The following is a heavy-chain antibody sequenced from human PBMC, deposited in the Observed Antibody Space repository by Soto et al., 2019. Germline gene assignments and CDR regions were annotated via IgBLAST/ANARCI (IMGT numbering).Heavy chain of an antibody. D-gene: IGHD4-17*01. CDR3: ARPHRSGDYYPFDY. CDR1: GGSISSYY. CDR2: IYDSGST. Sequence: PSETLSLICTVSGGSISSYYWSWIRQPPGKGPEWIGYIYDSGSTKYNPSLKSRVTISVDTSKNQFSLKLSSVTAADTAVYYCARPHRSGDYYPFDYWGQGSLVTVSS. V-gene: IGHV4-59*01. J-gene: IGHJ4*02.